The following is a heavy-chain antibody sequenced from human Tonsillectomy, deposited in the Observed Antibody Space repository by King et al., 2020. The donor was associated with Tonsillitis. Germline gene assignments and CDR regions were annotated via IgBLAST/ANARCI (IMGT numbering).Heavy chain of an antibody. Sequence: QVQLVESGGGVVQPGRSLRLSCAASGFTFRNYGMHWVRQAPGKGLEWVAVISYDGSNKNYADSVKGRFTISRDNSENVLYLQMNILRAEDTAIYYCARERLYSSEWGIDNWGQGTLVTVSS. CDR3: ARERLYSSEWGIDN. D-gene: IGHD6-19*01. CDR1: GFTFRNYG. V-gene: IGHV3-33*05. J-gene: IGHJ4*02. CDR2: ISYDGSNK.